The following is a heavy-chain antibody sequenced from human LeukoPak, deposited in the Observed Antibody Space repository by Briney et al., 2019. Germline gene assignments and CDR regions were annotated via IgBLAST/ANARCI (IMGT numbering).Heavy chain of an antibody. V-gene: IGHV4-30-4*08. CDR2: IYYSGST. Sequence: SETLSLTCTVSGGSISSGDYYWSWIRQPTGKGLEWIGYIYYSGSTYYNPSLKGRVTISVDTSKNQFSLKLSSVTAADTAVYYCARGYCSSTSCYPANDAFDIWGQGTMATVSS. CDR3: ARGYCSSTSCYPANDAFDI. CDR1: GGSISSGDYY. D-gene: IGHD2-2*01. J-gene: IGHJ3*02.